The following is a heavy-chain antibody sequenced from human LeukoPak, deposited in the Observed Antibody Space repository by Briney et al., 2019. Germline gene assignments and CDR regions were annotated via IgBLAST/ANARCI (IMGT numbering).Heavy chain of an antibody. Sequence: SETLSLTCTVSGGSISSSSYYWGWIRQPPGKGLEWIGSIYYSGSTYYNPSLKSRVTISVDTSKNQFSLKLSSVTAADTAVYYCARLGDSSGYYFITKYYFDYWGQGTLVTFSS. CDR3: ARLGDSSGYYFITKYYFDY. D-gene: IGHD3-22*01. CDR1: GGSISSSSYY. V-gene: IGHV4-39*01. CDR2: IYYSGST. J-gene: IGHJ4*02.